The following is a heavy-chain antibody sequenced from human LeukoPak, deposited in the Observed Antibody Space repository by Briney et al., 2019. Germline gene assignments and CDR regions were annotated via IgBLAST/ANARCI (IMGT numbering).Heavy chain of an antibody. Sequence: PGGSLRLSCTASAFTFFTFGMHWVRQAPGKGLEWVAVIWYDGSNKFYADSVKGRFTISRDNSKNTLSLQMNSLRAEDTALYYCAKLGRWSSYYFEYWGQGTLATVSS. CDR3: AKLGRWSSYYFEY. CDR1: AFTFFTFG. D-gene: IGHD2-15*01. V-gene: IGHV3-33*06. CDR2: IWYDGSNK. J-gene: IGHJ4*02.